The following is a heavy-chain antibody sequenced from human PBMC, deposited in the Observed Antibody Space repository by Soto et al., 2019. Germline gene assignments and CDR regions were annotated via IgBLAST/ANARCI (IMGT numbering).Heavy chain of an antibody. D-gene: IGHD2-2*01. Sequence: ETLSLTCTVSGGSISSSSYYWGWIRQPPGKGLEWIGSIYYSGSTYYNPSLKSRVTISVDTSKNQFSLKLSSVTAADTAVYYCAREKDIVVVPAAINGAFDIWGQGTMVTVSS. J-gene: IGHJ3*02. CDR1: GGSISSSSYY. V-gene: IGHV4-39*01. CDR2: IYYSGST. CDR3: AREKDIVVVPAAINGAFDI.